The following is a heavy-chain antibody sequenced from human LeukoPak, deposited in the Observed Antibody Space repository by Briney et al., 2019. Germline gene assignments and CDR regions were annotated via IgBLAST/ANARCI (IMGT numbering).Heavy chain of an antibody. V-gene: IGHV3-7*01. J-gene: IGHJ3*02. CDR3: ARDFTAGGWGNAFDT. CDR1: GFTFSSYW. D-gene: IGHD6-19*01. Sequence: GGSLRLSCAASGFTFSSYWMSWVRQAPGKGLEWVANIKQDGSEKYYVDSVKGRFTISRDNAKNSLYLQMNSLRAEDTAVYYCARDFTAGGWGNAFDTWGQGTMVTVSS. CDR2: IKQDGSEK.